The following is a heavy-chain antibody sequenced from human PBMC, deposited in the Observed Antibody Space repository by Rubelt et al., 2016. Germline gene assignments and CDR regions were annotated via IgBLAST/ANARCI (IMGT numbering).Heavy chain of an antibody. CDR3: ADLPGV. V-gene: IGHV4-59*08. CDR2: MSYGGSA. CDR1: GDSISSRY. Sequence: QVQLQESGPGLVKPSETLSLTCTVSGDSISSRYWSWLRQPPGKGLEWIGYMSYGGSANYNPSLNSRVTISVDTSKNQFSLKVSSVTAADTAVYYCADLPGVWGKGTTVTVSS. J-gene: IGHJ6*04.